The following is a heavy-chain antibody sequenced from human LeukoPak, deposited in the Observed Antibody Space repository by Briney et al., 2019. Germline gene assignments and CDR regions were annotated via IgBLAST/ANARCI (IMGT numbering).Heavy chain of an antibody. J-gene: IGHJ5*02. D-gene: IGHD3-22*01. V-gene: IGHV4-34*01. Sequence: SETLSLTCAVYGGSFSGYYWSWIRQPPGKGLEWIGEINHSGSTNYNPSLKSRVTISVDTSKNQFSLKLSSVTAADTAVYYCACILGYDSSGYYNWFDPWGQGTLVTVSS. CDR1: GGSFSGYY. CDR3: ACILGYDSSGYYNWFDP. CDR2: INHSGST.